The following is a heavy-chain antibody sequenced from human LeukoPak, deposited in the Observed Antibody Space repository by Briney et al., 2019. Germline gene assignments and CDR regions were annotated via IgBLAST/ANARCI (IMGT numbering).Heavy chain of an antibody. CDR2: INRGGST. V-gene: IGHV4-34*01. D-gene: IGHD3-10*01. J-gene: IGHJ4*01. CDR1: GGSFSDYY. CDR3: RNFYHSGKNFADY. Sequence: PSESLSLTCAVYGGSFSDYYWSWIRQPPGKGLEWIGEINRGGSTYYEPSLKSRVTISVDTSKNQCSLKLSSVTAADTAVYYCRNFYHSGKNFADYWGHGTLVT.